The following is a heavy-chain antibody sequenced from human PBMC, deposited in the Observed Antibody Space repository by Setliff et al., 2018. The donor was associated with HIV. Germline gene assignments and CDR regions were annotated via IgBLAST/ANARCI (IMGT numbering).Heavy chain of an antibody. Sequence: RASVKVSCKGSGYTFASYGVSWLRQAPGQGLEWMGFSSAYNGRTNYAQKLQGRVTMTTDTSTSTAYMELRSLRSDDTAVYYCARRGDSYGLDPIYYYYYYMDVWGKGTTVTVSS. CDR1: GYTFASYG. D-gene: IGHD5-18*01. CDR3: ARRGDSYGLDPIYYYYYYMDV. J-gene: IGHJ6*03. CDR2: SSAYNGRT. V-gene: IGHV1-18*01.